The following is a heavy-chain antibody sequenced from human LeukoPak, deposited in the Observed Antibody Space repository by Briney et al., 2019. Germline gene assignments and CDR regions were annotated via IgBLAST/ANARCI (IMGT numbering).Heavy chain of an antibody. CDR1: GFTFSGYA. J-gene: IGHJ4*02. CDR3: ARGQEFDDGVFDS. D-gene: IGHD1-1*01. CDR2: ISYDGSNE. Sequence: TGGSLRLSYAASGFTFSGYAMHWVRQAPGKGLEWVAVISYDGSNEYYADSVKGRFTISRDNSKNTLYLQMNSLSVEDTAIYYCARGQEFDDGVFDSWGQGTLVTVSS. V-gene: IGHV3-30-3*01.